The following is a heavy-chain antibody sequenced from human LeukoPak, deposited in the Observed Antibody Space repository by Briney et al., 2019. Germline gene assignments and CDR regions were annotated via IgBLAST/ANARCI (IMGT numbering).Heavy chain of an antibody. CDR3: ARAHFSAYTGSE. J-gene: IGHJ4*02. Sequence: GASVKVSCKASGDTFSNYAIYWVRQAPGQGLEWVGGILPIIGAAKNGQKLQGRVTFTADESTNTVYMELSSLRSEDTAIYYCARAHFSAYTGSEWGQGTLVTVSS. CDR2: ILPIIGAA. CDR1: GDTFSNYA. D-gene: IGHD3-16*01. V-gene: IGHV1-69*13.